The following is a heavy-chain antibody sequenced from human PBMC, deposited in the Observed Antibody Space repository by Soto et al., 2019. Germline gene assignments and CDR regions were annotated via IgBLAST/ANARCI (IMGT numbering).Heavy chain of an antibody. Sequence: QVQLVESGGGLVQPGGSLRLSCAASVFTFSDYYMSWIRQAPGKGLEWVSYISSSSSYTNYADSVKGRFTITRDNASNSLYLQMTSLRAEDTAVYYCARGGRRPPGRASGGQGTLVTVAS. V-gene: IGHV3-11*05. J-gene: IGHJ4*02. CDR2: ISSSSSYT. CDR3: ARGGRRPPGRAS. CDR1: VFTFSDYY.